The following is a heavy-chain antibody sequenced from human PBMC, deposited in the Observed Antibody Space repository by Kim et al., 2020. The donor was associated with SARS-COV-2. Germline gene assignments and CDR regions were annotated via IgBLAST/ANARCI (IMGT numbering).Heavy chain of an antibody. CDR2: SLT. V-gene: IGHV3-74*01. CDR3: ARDLSTVAAR. D-gene: IGHD6-6*01. J-gene: IGHJ4*02. Sequence: SLTRCADSVKGRFTIPRDNAKNRWYLEMNSRRAEDTAVYYCARDLSTVAARWGQGTLVTVSS.